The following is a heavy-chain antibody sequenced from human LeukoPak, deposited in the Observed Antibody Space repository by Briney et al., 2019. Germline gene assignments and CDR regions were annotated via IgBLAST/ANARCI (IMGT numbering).Heavy chain of an antibody. V-gene: IGHV3-30*04. CDR2: ISYDGSNK. D-gene: IGHD3-22*01. CDR3: ARDLRAYDSSGYPDY. Sequence: AGGSLRLSCAASGFTFSSYATHWVRQAPGKGLEWVAVISYDGSNKYYADSVKGRFTISRDNSKNTLYLQMNSLRAEDTAVYYCARDLRAYDSSGYPDYWGQGTLVTVSS. J-gene: IGHJ4*02. CDR1: GFTFSSYA.